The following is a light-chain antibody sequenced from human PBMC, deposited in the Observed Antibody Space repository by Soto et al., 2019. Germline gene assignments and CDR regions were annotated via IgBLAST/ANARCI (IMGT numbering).Light chain of an antibody. CDR3: HQTAGSLTWT. CDR1: QTIRYS. J-gene: IGKJ1*01. CDR2: GAS. V-gene: IGKV1-39*01. Sequence: DIQMTQSPSSLSASVGDRVTITCRASQTIRYSLNWYQQKPGKVPKVLIYGASNLQSGVPPRFSGSGSVTDFALTISSLQPEDFATYYCHQTAGSLTWTFGQGTRVEAK.